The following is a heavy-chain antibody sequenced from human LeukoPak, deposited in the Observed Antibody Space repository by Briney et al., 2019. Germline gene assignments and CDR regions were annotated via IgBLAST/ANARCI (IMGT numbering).Heavy chain of an antibody. CDR2: IYTRGNT. Sequence: SETLSLTCTVSGGSIRSYYIYTRGNTNQNSSPKSRVSMSVDTSRNQFSLNLSSVTAADTAVYYCARDRPDIVGVSRGFDYWGQGTLVTVSS. J-gene: IGHJ4*02. CDR3: ARDRPDIVGVSRGFDY. D-gene: IGHD1-26*01. V-gene: IGHV4-4*07. CDR1: GGSIRSYY.